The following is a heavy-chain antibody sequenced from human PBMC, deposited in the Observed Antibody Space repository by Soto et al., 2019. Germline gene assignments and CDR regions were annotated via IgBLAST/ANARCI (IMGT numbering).Heavy chain of an antibody. V-gene: IGHV1-18*04. CDR2: ISAYNGNT. J-gene: IGHJ5*02. D-gene: IGHD6-19*01. CDR1: GYTFTSYG. CDR3: ARVRGAPVYSSGWFGVPENRGNNWFDP. Sequence: QVQLVQSGAEVKKPGASVKVSCKASGYTFTSYGISWVRQAPGQGLEWMGWISAYNGNTNYAQKLQGRVTMTTDTSTSTAYMELRSLRSDDTAVYYCARVRGAPVYSSGWFGVPENRGNNWFDPWGQGTLVTVSS.